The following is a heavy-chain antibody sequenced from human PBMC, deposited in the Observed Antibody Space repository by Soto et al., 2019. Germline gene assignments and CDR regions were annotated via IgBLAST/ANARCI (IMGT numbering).Heavy chain of an antibody. CDR3: ARGLILWFGELSRRGGYYYDMDV. Sequence: QVQLQQWGAGLLKPSETLSLTCAVYGGSFSGYQWSWIRQTPGKGLEWIGGINDSGDINYNPSLKRRVTSLVDSPKKQISLRLSSVAAADTAVYYCARGLILWFGELSRRGGYYYDMDVWGKGTTVTVSS. D-gene: IGHD3-10*01. J-gene: IGHJ6*03. CDR1: GGSFSGYQ. CDR2: INDSGDI. V-gene: IGHV4-34*01.